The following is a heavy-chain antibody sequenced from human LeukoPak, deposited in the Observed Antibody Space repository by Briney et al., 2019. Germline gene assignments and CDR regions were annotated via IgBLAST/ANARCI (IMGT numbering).Heavy chain of an antibody. CDR1: GGSVSTSSYY. CDR3: ARGAEGSLDY. V-gene: IGHV4-39*07. D-gene: IGHD1-26*01. Sequence: SETLSLACTVSGGSVSTSSYYWGWIRQPPGKGLEWIGRIYSSGYTYYNPSLKSRATISVYTSKNQFSLKLTSVTAADTAVYYCARGAEGSLDYWGQGTLVTVSS. CDR2: IYSSGYT. J-gene: IGHJ4*02.